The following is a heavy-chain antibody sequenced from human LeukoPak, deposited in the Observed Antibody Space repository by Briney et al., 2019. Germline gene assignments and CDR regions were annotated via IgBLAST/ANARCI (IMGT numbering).Heavy chain of an antibody. Sequence: SETLSLTCTVSGGSISSSSYYWGWIRQSPGKGLEWIGSIYYSGSTYYHPSLKSRVTISVDTSKNQFSLKLSSVTAADTAVYYYARRAPVQDVLRYFGLFDPWGQGTLVTVSS. V-gene: IGHV4-39*01. CDR2: IYYSGST. J-gene: IGHJ5*02. D-gene: IGHD3-9*01. CDR3: ARRAPVQDVLRYFGLFDP. CDR1: GGSISSSSYY.